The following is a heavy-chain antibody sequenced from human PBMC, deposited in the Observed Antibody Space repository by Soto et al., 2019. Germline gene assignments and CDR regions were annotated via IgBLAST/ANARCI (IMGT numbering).Heavy chain of an antibody. J-gene: IGHJ3*02. CDR1: GGSFSGYY. CDR3: ARSVGSSSWLGAFVI. CDR2: INHSGST. V-gene: IGHV4-34*01. Sequence: PSETLSLTCAVYGGSFSGYYWSWIRQPPGKGLEWIGEINHSGSTNYNPSLKSRVTISVDTSKNQFSLKLSSVTAADTAVYYCARSVGSSSWLGAFVIRAQGTMDTVSS. D-gene: IGHD6-13*01.